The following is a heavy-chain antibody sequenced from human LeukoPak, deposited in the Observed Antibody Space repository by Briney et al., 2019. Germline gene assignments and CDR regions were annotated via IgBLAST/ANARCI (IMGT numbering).Heavy chain of an antibody. J-gene: IGHJ5*02. CDR2: IIPIFGTA. Sequence: SVKVSCKASGGTFSSYAISWVRQAPGQGLEWMGGIIPIFGTANYAQKFQGRVTITADESTSTAYMELSSLRSEDTAVYYCARDLREGNYGPLGEFDPWGQGTLVTASS. V-gene: IGHV1-69*13. CDR1: GGTFSSYA. CDR3: ARDLREGNYGPLGEFDP. D-gene: IGHD4-11*01.